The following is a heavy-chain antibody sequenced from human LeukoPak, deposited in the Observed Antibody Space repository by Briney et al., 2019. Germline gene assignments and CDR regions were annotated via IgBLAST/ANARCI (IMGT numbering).Heavy chain of an antibody. CDR3: AKATTIFGVVKTRAYGMDV. CDR2: IYFSGST. D-gene: IGHD3-3*01. V-gene: IGHV4-31*03. J-gene: IGHJ6*02. Sequence: PSQTLSLTCTVSGGSISSGGYYWGWIRQPPRKGLEWIGYIYFSGSTYYNPSLKSRVTISVDTSKNQFSLKLSSVTAADTAVYYCAKATTIFGVVKTRAYGMDVWGQGTTVTVSS. CDR1: GGSISSGGYY.